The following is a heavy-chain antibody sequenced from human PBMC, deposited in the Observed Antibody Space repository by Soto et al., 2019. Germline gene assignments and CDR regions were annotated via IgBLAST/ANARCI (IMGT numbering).Heavy chain of an antibody. J-gene: IGHJ4*02. CDR1: GYSFTSFD. V-gene: IGHV1-8*01. CDR2: MNPNSGDT. D-gene: IGHD5-12*01. CDR3: TRVSLNVNLRLPFDS. Sequence: QVQLVQSGAEVKKPGASVRVSCKGSGYSFTSFDVHWVRQAPGQGLEWMGWMNPNSGDTVDAQNFQGRVTMTSDTSMRQDYMELSSLKSEDTAVYYCTRVSLNVNLRLPFDSWGQGTMISVSS.